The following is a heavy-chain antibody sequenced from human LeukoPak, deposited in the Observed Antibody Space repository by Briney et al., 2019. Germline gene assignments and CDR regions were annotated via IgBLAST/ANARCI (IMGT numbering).Heavy chain of an antibody. V-gene: IGHV3-23*01. CDR2: ISDSGGST. CDR1: GFTFSTYV. Sequence: GGSLRLSCAASGFTFSTYVMNWVRQAPGKGLEWVSTISDSGGSTYYADSVRGRFTISRDNSKSTLYLQMNSLRAEDTAVYYCGRYYVMDVWGQGTSVTVSS. CDR3: GRYYVMDV. J-gene: IGHJ6*02.